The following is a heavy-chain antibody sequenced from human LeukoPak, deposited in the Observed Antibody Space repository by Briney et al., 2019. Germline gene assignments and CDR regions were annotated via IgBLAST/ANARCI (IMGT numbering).Heavy chain of an antibody. CDR1: GFTFSIYA. Sequence: PGRSLRLSCAASGFTFSIYAMSWVRQAPGKGLEWVSAISGSGTSTYYADSVKGRFTISRDSSMNTLYLQMNSLRAEDTAVYYCAKGGSAYDFWSGYDYWGQGTLVTVSS. CDR3: AKGGSAYDFWSGYDY. D-gene: IGHD3-3*01. CDR2: ISGSGTST. V-gene: IGHV3-23*01. J-gene: IGHJ4*02.